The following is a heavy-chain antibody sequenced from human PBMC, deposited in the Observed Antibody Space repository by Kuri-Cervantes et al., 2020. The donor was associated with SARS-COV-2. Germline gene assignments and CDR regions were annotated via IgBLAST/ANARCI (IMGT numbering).Heavy chain of an antibody. CDR1: GFTFSSYS. Sequence: GGSLRLSCAASGFTFSSYSMNWVRQAPGKGLEWVSSISSSSSYIYYADSVKGRFTISRDNSKNTLYLQMNSLRAEDTAVYYCAKDQYSSSSHDYWGQGTLVTVSS. J-gene: IGHJ4*02. CDR3: AKDQYSSSSHDY. D-gene: IGHD6-13*01. CDR2: ISSSSSYI. V-gene: IGHV3-21*04.